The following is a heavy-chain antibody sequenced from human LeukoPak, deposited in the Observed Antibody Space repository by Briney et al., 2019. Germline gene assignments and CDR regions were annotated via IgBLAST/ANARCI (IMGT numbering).Heavy chain of an antibody. V-gene: IGHV6-1*01. D-gene: IGHD5-24*01. J-gene: IGHJ4*02. CDR3: ARDSEEIARRTVEMATISRRYFDY. CDR2: TYYRSEWYN. Sequence: SQTLSLTCAISGDSVSSNSAGWNWIRQSPSRGLEWLGRTYYRSEWYNDYAVSVKSRITINPDTSKNQFSLQLNSVTPEDTAVYYCARDSEEIARRTVEMATISRRYFDYWGQGTLVTVSS. CDR1: GDSVSSNSAG.